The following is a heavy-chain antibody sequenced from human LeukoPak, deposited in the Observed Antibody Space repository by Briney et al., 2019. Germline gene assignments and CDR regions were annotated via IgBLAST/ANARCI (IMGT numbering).Heavy chain of an antibody. CDR3: AKDVGSSN. D-gene: IGHD3-10*01. CDR1: GFNFDRYT. V-gene: IGHV3-23*01. J-gene: IGHJ4*02. Sequence: GGSLRLSCATSGFNFDRYTIHWVRQAPGKGLEWVSAISGSGGSTYYADSVKGRFTISRDNSKNTLYLQMNSLRAEDTAVYYCAKDVGSSNWGQGTLVTVSS. CDR2: ISGSGGST.